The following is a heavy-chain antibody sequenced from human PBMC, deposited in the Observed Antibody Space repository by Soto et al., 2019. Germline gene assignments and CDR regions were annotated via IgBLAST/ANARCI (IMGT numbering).Heavy chain of an antibody. CDR1: GFTFSSYS. CDR3: ARAPYYYDSRGDWAY. Sequence: EVQLVESGGGLVKPGGSLRLSCAASGFTFSSYSMNWVRQAPGKGLEWVSSISSSSSYIYYADSVKGRFTISRDNAKNSLYLQMNSLRAEDTAVYYGARAPYYYDSRGDWAYWGQGTLVTVSS. J-gene: IGHJ4*02. V-gene: IGHV3-21*01. CDR2: ISSSSSYI. D-gene: IGHD3-22*01.